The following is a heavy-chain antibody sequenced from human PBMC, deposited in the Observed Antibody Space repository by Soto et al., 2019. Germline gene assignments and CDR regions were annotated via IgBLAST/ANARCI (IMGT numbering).Heavy chain of an antibody. V-gene: IGHV3-30*18. CDR2: ISYDGSNK. CDR1: GFTFSSYG. D-gene: IGHD1-26*01. CDR3: AKDSGIVGATDAYDWFDP. J-gene: IGHJ5*02. Sequence: PGGSLRLSCAASGFTFSSYGMHWVRQAPGKGLEWVAVISYDGSNKYYADSVKGRFTISRDNSKNTLYLQMNSLRAEDTAVYYCAKDSGIVGATDAYDWFDPWGQGTLVTVSS.